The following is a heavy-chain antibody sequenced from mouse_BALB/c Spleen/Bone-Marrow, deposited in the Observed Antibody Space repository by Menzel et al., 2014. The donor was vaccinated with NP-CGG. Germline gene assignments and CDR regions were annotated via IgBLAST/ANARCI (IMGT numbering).Heavy chain of an antibody. D-gene: IGHD2-10*02. CDR2: ISSGGSYT. Sequence: EVQLVESGGDLVKPGGSLKLSCAASGFTFSSYGMSWVRQTPDKRLEWVATISSGGSYTYYPDSVKGRFTISRDNAKNTLYLQMSSLKAEDTAMYYCARQGLYGNYGGFAYWGQGTLVTVSA. CDR3: ARQGLYGNYGGFAY. CDR1: GFTFSSYG. V-gene: IGHV5-6*01. J-gene: IGHJ3*01.